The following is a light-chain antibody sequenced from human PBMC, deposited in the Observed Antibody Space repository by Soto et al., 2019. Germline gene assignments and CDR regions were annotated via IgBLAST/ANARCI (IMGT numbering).Light chain of an antibody. V-gene: IGLV2-14*01. CDR1: SSDVGGYNY. J-gene: IGLJ2*01. CDR3: NSYTRSSTWV. CDR2: DVS. Sequence: QSVLTQPASVSGSPGQSITISCTGTSSDVGGYNYVCWYQQHPGRAPKLVIYDVSNRPSGVSNRFSGSKSGTSASLTISGLQAEDEADYYCNSYTRSSTWVFGGGTKLTVL.